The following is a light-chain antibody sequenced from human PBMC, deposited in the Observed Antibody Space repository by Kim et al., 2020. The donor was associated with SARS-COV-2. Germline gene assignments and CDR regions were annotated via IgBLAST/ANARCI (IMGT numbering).Light chain of an antibody. CDR3: QQANLFPLT. CDR1: QDITIW. V-gene: IGKV1-12*01. Sequence: DIQMTQSPSSVSASVGDSVTITCRASQDITIWLAWYQQKPGKAPKLLIYAASNLQSGVPSRFSGSGSGTDFTLTISSLQPEDSATYFCQQANLFPLTLGEGTKVDIK. J-gene: IGKJ4*01. CDR2: AAS.